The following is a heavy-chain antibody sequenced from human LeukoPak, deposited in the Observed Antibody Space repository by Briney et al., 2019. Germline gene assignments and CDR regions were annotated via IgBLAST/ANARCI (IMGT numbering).Heavy chain of an antibody. D-gene: IGHD6-6*01. Sequence: PGGSLRPSCAASGFTFRNHGMHWVRQAPGKGLEWVAVIWYDGSNQYYSDSVKGRFTISRDNSKNTLDLQMNSLRAEDTAVYYCARDIGARRLDFWGQGTLVTVSS. CDR2: IWYDGSNQ. CDR1: GFTFRNHG. CDR3: ARDIGARRLDF. V-gene: IGHV3-33*01. J-gene: IGHJ4*02.